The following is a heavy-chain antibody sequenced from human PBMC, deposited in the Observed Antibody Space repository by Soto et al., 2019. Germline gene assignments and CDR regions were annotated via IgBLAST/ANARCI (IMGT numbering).Heavy chain of an antibody. Sequence: ASVKVSCKASGYTFTSYYMHWVRQAPGQGLEWMGIINPSGGSTSYAQKFQGRVTMTRDTSTSTVYMELSSLRSEDTAVYYCARGGSYPNYHFSGMDVWGQGTRVTVSS. D-gene: IGHD6-19*01. CDR3: ARGGSYPNYHFSGMDV. CDR1: GYTFTSYY. V-gene: IGHV1-46*01. CDR2: INPSGGST. J-gene: IGHJ6*02.